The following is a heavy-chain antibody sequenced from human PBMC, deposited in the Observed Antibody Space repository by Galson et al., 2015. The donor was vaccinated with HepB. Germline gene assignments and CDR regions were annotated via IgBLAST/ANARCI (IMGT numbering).Heavy chain of an antibody. Sequence: SVKVSCKASGGTFSSYAISWVRQAPGQGLEWMGGIIPIFGTANYAQKFQGRVTITADESTSTAYMELSSLRSEDTAVYYCARAVYPPLYAFDIWGQGTMVTVSS. V-gene: IGHV1-69*13. CDR2: IIPIFGTA. J-gene: IGHJ3*02. CDR1: GGTFSSYA. D-gene: IGHD1-14*01. CDR3: ARAVYPPLYAFDI.